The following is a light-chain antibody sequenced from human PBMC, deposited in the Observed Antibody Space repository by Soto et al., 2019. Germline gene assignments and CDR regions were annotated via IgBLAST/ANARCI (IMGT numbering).Light chain of an antibody. CDR2: AAS. J-gene: IGKJ1*01. V-gene: IGKV1-39*01. CDR3: QQSYTTPRT. CDR1: QSISTF. Sequence: DIQMTRSPSSLSASVGARVSVTCRASQSISTFLNWYQQRPGEAPKLLIYAASSLQSGVPSRFSGSGSGADFTLTIGSLQPEDFATYYCQQSYTTPRTFGQGTKVEVK.